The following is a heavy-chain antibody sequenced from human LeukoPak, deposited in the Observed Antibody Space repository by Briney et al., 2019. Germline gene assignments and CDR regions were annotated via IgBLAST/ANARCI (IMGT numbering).Heavy chain of an antibody. CDR1: GFTFNSYS. J-gene: IGHJ5*02. Sequence: GGSLRLSCAASGFTFNSYSMNWVRQAPGKGLEWVSSNSSSSSYIYYADSVKGRFTISRDTAKNSLYLQMNSLRAEDTAVYYCARDYDTNSGHWFDPWGQGTLVTVSS. D-gene: IGHD2-8*01. CDR3: ARDYDTNSGHWFDP. CDR2: NSSSSSYI. V-gene: IGHV3-21*01.